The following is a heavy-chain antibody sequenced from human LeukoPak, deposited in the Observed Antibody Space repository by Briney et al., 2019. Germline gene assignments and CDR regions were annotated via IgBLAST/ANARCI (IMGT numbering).Heavy chain of an antibody. J-gene: IGHJ3*02. D-gene: IGHD6-13*01. V-gene: IGHV4-34*01. CDR3: ARGAAARSRLYAFDI. CDR2: INHSRST. CDR1: GGSFSGYY. Sequence: SETLSLTCAVYGGSFSGYYWSWIRQPPGKGLEWIGEINHSRSTNYNPSLKSRVTISVDTSKNQFSLKLSSVTAADTAVYYCARGAAARSRLYAFDIWGQGTMVTVSS.